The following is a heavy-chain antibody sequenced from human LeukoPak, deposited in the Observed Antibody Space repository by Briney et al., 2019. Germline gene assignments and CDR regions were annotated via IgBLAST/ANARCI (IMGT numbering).Heavy chain of an antibody. V-gene: IGHV1-18*01. D-gene: IGHD2-2*02. CDR2: ISACNGNT. CDR3: ARDCSSTSCYTEGGPFDY. CDR1: GYTFPSYG. J-gene: IGHJ4*02. Sequence: ASVKVSCKASGYTFPSYGISWVRQAPGQGLEWMGWISACNGNTNYAQKLQGRVILTTDTSTSTAYMDLRSLRSDDTAVYYCARDCSSTSCYTEGGPFDYWGQGTLVTVSS.